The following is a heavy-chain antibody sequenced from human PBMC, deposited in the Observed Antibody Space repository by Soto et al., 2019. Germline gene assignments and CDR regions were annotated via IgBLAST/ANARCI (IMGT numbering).Heavy chain of an antibody. CDR2: IIPIFGTA. Sequence: QVQLVQSGADVKKPWSSVKVSCTASGGTFSIYAISWVRQAPGQGLDWMGGIIPIFGTANYAQKFQGRVTITADESTSTACMDLSSLRSEDTAVYYCARVIARHYYDSLKVLSSIDVWGKGTPVTVSS. CDR3: ARVIARHYYDSLKVLSSIDV. J-gene: IGHJ6*04. D-gene: IGHD3-22*01. V-gene: IGHV1-69*01. CDR1: GGTFSIYA.